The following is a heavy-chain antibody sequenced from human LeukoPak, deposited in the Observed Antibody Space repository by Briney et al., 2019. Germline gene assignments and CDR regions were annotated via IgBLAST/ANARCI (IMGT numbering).Heavy chain of an antibody. Sequence: HPGGSLRLSCAASGFTFSSYAMSWVRQAPGKGLEWVSAISGSGGSTYYADSVKGRFTISRDNPKNTLYLQMNSLRAEDTAVYYCAKDPVDTAMVFVNWGQGTLVTVSS. CDR2: ISGSGGST. CDR3: AKDPVDTAMVFVN. J-gene: IGHJ4*02. D-gene: IGHD5-18*01. V-gene: IGHV3-23*01. CDR1: GFTFSSYA.